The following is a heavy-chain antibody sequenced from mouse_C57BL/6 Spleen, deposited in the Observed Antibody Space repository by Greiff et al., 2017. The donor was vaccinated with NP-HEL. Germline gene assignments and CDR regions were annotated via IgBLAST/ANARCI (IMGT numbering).Heavy chain of an antibody. CDR3: AIITTVVNYAMDY. V-gene: IGHV1-52*01. Sequence: VQLQQPGAELVRPGSSVKLSCKASGYTFTSYWMHWVKQRPIQGLEWIGNIDPSDSETHYNQKFKDKATLTVDKSSSTAYMQLSSLTSEDSAVYYCAIITTVVNYAMDYWGQGTSVTVSS. CDR1: GYTFTSYW. J-gene: IGHJ4*01. D-gene: IGHD1-1*01. CDR2: IDPSDSET.